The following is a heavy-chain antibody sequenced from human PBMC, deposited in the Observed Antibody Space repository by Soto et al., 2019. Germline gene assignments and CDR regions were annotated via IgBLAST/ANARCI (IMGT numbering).Heavy chain of an antibody. Sequence: QVQLVQSGAEVREPGASVKVSCKASGYSFTSLDINWVRQTAGQGLEWMGWMKPSTGRTGYAQKFQGRVTRTRDTSINSAYMELTTLTSDDTAVYYCARGVSARVDYWGQGTRVTVSS. D-gene: IGHD6-19*01. CDR3: ARGVSARVDY. V-gene: IGHV1-8*01. J-gene: IGHJ4*02. CDR1: GYSFTSLD. CDR2: MKPSTGRT.